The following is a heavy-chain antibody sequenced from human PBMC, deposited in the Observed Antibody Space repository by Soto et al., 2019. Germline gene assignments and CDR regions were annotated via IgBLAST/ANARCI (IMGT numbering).Heavy chain of an antibody. CDR3: ARVYYDSSGYPPVGGY. D-gene: IGHD3-22*01. V-gene: IGHV3-11*01. Sequence: GGSLRLSCAASGFTFSDYYMSWIRQAPGKGLEWVSYISSSGSTIYYADSVKGRFTISRDNAKNSLYLQMNSLRAEDTAVYYCARVYYDSSGYPPVGGYWGQGTLVTVSS. J-gene: IGHJ4*02. CDR1: GFTFSDYY. CDR2: ISSSGSTI.